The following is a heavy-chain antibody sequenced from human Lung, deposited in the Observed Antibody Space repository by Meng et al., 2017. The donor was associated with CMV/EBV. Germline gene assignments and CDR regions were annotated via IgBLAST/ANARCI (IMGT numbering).Heavy chain of an antibody. CDR3: ARGLRPRTKIIGVRSVDDGMDV. Sequence: ASVKVSXKASGYTFTGYYMHWVRQAPGQGLEWMGWINPNSGTTNYAQKFQGRVTMTRDTSISTAYMELSRVRYDDTAVYYCARGLRPRTKIIGVRSVDDGMDVWGQGTTVTVSS. D-gene: IGHD3-3*01. J-gene: IGHJ6*02. CDR1: GYTFTGYY. CDR2: INPNSGTT. V-gene: IGHV1-2*02.